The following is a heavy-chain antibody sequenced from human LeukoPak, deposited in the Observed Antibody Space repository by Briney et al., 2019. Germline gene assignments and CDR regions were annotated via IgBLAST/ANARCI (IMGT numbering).Heavy chain of an antibody. CDR2: IKEDGSDK. CDR1: GFTFSSTW. J-gene: IGHJ3*02. Sequence: PGGSLRLSCAASGFTFSSTWMSWVRQAPGKGLEWVSNIKEDGSDKYYVDSVKGRFTVSRDNANNLLHLQMNGLGAEDTAVYFCASGGKLGAYDIWGQGKMVTVSP. D-gene: IGHD3-16*01. CDR3: ASGGKLGAYDI. V-gene: IGHV3-7*01.